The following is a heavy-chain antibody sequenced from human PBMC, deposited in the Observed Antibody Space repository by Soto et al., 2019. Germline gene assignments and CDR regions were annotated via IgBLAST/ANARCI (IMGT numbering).Heavy chain of an antibody. J-gene: IGHJ4*02. Sequence: QVQLVQSGAEVKKPGASVKVSCKASGYTFTSYGISWVRQAPGQRLEWMGWISAYNGNTNYAQKLQGRVTMTTDTSTCTAYMELRSLRSDDTAVYYCARDPPTIASAGREDYWGQGTLVTVSS. CDR2: ISAYNGNT. V-gene: IGHV1-18*01. D-gene: IGHD6-13*01. CDR1: GYTFTSYG. CDR3: ARDPPTIASAGREDY.